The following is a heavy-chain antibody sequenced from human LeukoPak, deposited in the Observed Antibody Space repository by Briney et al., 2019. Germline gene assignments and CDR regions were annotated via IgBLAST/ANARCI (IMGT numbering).Heavy chain of an antibody. CDR1: GYAFTSYY. Sequence: GASVKVSCKASGYAFTSYYMHWVRQAPGQGLEWMGWISAYNGNTNYAQKLQGRVTMTTDTSTSTAYMELRSLRSDDTAVYYCARDRNYDILTGLPYSDWGQGTLVTVSS. J-gene: IGHJ4*02. CDR2: ISAYNGNT. CDR3: ARDRNYDILTGLPYSD. D-gene: IGHD3-9*01. V-gene: IGHV1-18*04.